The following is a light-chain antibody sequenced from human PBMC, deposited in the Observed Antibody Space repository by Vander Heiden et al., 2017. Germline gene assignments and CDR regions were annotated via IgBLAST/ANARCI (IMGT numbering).Light chain of an antibody. J-gene: IGKJ1*01. Sequence: DIVVTQSPDSLAVSLGERATIYCKASQSVLESSNNKNYLAWYQQKPGQPPKLLFYWASSRAPGVPGRFRGSGSGTDFTLTITSLQAEDVATYYCQKYYGGPSFGQGTKVEIK. V-gene: IGKV4-1*01. CDR1: QSVLESSNNKNY. CDR2: WAS. CDR3: QKYYGGPS.